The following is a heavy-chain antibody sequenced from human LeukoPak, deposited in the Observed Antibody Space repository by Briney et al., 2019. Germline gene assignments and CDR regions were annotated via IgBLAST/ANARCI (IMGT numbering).Heavy chain of an antibody. CDR2: ISSSGSTI. CDR3: ARDLVVAVAGTGYYYYGMDV. D-gene: IGHD6-19*01. Sequence: GGSLRLSCAASGFTFSSYAMSWVRQAPGKGLEWVSYISSSGSTIYYADSVKGRFTISRDNAKNSLYLQMNSLRAEDTAVYYCARDLVVAVAGTGYYYYGMDVWGQGTTVTVSS. J-gene: IGHJ6*02. V-gene: IGHV3-48*03. CDR1: GFTFSSYA.